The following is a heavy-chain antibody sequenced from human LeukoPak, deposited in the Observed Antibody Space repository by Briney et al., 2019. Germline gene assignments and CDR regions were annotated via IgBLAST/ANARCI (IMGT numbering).Heavy chain of an antibody. D-gene: IGHD3-10*01. CDR1: GGSISSSSYY. Sequence: KASETLSLTCTVSGGSISSSSYYWGWTRQPPGEGLEWIESIYYSGSTYYNPSLKSRLTISVDTSKNQFSLKLSSVTAADTAVYYCARQAITMVRGATPPFDYWGQGTLVTVSS. CDR3: ARQAITMVRGATPPFDY. J-gene: IGHJ4*02. CDR2: IYYSGST. V-gene: IGHV4-39*01.